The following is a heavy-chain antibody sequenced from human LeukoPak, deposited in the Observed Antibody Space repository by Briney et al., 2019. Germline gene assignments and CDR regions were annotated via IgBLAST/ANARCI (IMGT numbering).Heavy chain of an antibody. CDR3: ARGGYIVVVPAAMVYFDY. Sequence: PSETLSLTCTVSGGSISSGGYYWSWIRQHPGKGLEWIGYIYYSGSTYYNPSLKSRVTLSVDTSKNQFSLKLSSVTAADTAVYYCARGGYIVVVPAAMVYFDYWGQGTLVTVSS. CDR1: GGSISSGGYY. D-gene: IGHD2-2*01. V-gene: IGHV4-31*03. J-gene: IGHJ4*02. CDR2: IYYSGST.